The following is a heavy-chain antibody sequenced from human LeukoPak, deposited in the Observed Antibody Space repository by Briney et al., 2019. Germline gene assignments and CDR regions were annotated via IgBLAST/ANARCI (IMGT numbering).Heavy chain of an antibody. CDR2: IYYSGST. Sequence: SETLSLTCTVSGGSISSSSYYWGWIRQPPGKGLEWIGSIYYSGSTYYNPSLKSRVTISVDTSKNQFSLKLSSVTAADTAVYYCARVAGHAHFDYWGQGTLVTVSS. CDR3: ARVAGHAHFDY. CDR1: GGSISSSSYY. V-gene: IGHV4-39*07. J-gene: IGHJ4*02.